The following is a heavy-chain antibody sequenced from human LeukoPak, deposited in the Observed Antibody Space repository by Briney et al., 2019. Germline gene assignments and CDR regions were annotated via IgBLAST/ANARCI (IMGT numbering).Heavy chain of an antibody. V-gene: IGHV3-30*13. D-gene: IGHD3-16*01. Sequence: GGSLRLSCEASGFTFSGYWMTWVRQFPGKGLEWVAVISYDGDNEYYADSVKGQFTISRDNSKDRLYLQMNSLRPEDTAMYYCARVRGGRSWYYYGMDVWGRGTTVTVSS. J-gene: IGHJ6*02. CDR2: ISYDGDNE. CDR3: ARVRGGRSWYYYGMDV. CDR1: GFTFSGYW.